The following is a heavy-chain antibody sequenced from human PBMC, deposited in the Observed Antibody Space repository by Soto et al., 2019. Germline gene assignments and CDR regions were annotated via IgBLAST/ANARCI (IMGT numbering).Heavy chain of an antibody. CDR3: ARESRCVNGACGNVFDI. Sequence: QVQLQESGPGLVTPSETLSLTCTVSGGSISTYYWTWIRQSPEKGLEWLGNIYYSGSTNYSPSLNSRLTISLDTSKNQCSLNLRSVTAADTAVYYCARESRCVNGACGNVFDIWGRGTKVTVSS. V-gene: IGHV4-59*12. CDR1: GGSISTYY. D-gene: IGHD2-8*01. CDR2: IYYSGST. J-gene: IGHJ3*02.